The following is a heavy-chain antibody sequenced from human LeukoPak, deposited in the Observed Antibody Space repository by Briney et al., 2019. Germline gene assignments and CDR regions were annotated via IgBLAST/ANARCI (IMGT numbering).Heavy chain of an antibody. CDR2: ISGSGAST. CDR1: GFTFSDYY. CDR3: ANLHYDILTGYIYYFDY. D-gene: IGHD3-9*01. Sequence: GGSLRLSCAASGFTFSDYYMSWVRQAPGKGLEWVSSISGSGASTYYADSVKGRFTISRDNSKNTLYLQMNSLRAEDTAVYYCANLHYDILTGYIYYFDYWGQGTLVTVSS. J-gene: IGHJ4*02. V-gene: IGHV3-23*01.